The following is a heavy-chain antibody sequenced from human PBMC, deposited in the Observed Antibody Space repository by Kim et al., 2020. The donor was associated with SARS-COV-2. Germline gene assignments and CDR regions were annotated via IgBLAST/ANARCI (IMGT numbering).Heavy chain of an antibody. CDR1: GFTFSSYW. Sequence: GGSLRLSCAASGFTFSSYWMSWVRQAPGKGLEWVANIKQDGSEKYYVDSVKGRFTISRDNAKNSLYLQMNSLRAEDTAVYYCARDVSGLGKVVPAAWFDPWGQGTLVTVSS. J-gene: IGHJ5*02. D-gene: IGHD2-2*01. V-gene: IGHV3-7*03. CDR2: IKQDGSEK. CDR3: ARDVSGLGKVVPAAWFDP.